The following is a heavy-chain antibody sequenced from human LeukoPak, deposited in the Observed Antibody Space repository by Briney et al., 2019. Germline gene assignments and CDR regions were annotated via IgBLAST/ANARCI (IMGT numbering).Heavy chain of an antibody. D-gene: IGHD1-7*01. Sequence: ASVKVSCKASGGTFSSYAISWVRHAPGQGLEWMGGIIPIFGTANYAQKFQGRVTITADESTSTAYMELSSLRSEDTAVYYCAREQTGTGFFDYWGQGTLVTVSS. V-gene: IGHV1-69*13. CDR3: AREQTGTGFFDY. CDR1: GGTFSSYA. CDR2: IIPIFGTA. J-gene: IGHJ4*02.